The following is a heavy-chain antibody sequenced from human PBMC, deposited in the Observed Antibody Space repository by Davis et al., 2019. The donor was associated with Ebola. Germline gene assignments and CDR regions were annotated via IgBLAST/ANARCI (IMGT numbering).Heavy chain of an antibody. D-gene: IGHD3-22*01. CDR2: ISSSDSYI. Sequence: GESLKISCAASGFTFSSYSMNWVRQAPGKGLEWVSSISSSDSYIHYADSVKGRFTISRDNAKNSLYLQMNSLRAEDTAVYYCARGYYDSSGNPPYFDYWGQGTLVTVSS. J-gene: IGHJ4*02. CDR1: GFTFSSYS. CDR3: ARGYYDSSGNPPYFDY. V-gene: IGHV3-21*01.